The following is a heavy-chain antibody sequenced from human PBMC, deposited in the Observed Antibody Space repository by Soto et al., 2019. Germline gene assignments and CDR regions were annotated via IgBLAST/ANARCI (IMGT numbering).Heavy chain of an antibody. Sequence: EVQLVESGGGLVQPGRSLRLSCAASGFTFNDYAMHWVRQAPGKGLEWVSGIRWNSGYMGYAGSVKGRFTISRDNAKNSLYLQMNSLRPEDTALYFCAKVTGCNWNYDPDYYMDVWGKGTTVTVSS. CDR2: IRWNSGYM. J-gene: IGHJ6*03. V-gene: IGHV3-9*01. D-gene: IGHD1-7*01. CDR1: GFTFNDYA. CDR3: AKVTGCNWNYDPDYYMDV.